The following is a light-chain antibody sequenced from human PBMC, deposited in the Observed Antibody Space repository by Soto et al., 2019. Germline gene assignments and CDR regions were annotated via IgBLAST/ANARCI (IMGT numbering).Light chain of an antibody. V-gene: IGKV2-28*01. J-gene: IGKJ2*01. CDR3: MQALQTPYT. CDR1: QSLLHSNGKTF. Sequence: DIVMTQSPLSLPVTPGEPASISCRSSQSLLHSNGKTFLDLYVQKSGQSPQVLIYLGSNRASGVPDRFSGSWSGTDFTLQISRVEAEDVGVYYCMQALQTPYTFGQGTKLEIK. CDR2: LGS.